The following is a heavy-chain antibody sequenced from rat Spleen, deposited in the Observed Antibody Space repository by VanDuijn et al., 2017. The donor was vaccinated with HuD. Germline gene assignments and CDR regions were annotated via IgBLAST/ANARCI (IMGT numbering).Heavy chain of an antibody. Sequence: EVQLQESGPGLVKPSQSLSLTCSVTGYSITSNYRWNWIRKFPGNKLEWMGYINNAGSTNYNPSLKSGISITRDTSKNQFFLQVDSVTTEDTATYYCARSDGTHYYLPFADWGQGTLVTVSS. J-gene: IGHJ3*01. CDR3: ARSDGTHYYLPFAD. D-gene: IGHD1-1*01. CDR1: GYSITSNYR. V-gene: IGHV3-3*01. CDR2: INNAGST.